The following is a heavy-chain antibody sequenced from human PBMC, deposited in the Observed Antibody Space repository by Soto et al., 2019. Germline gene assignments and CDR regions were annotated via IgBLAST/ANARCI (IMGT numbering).Heavy chain of an antibody. J-gene: IGHJ4*02. CDR1: GFTFSSYA. CDR3: ARGGSLYCSSTSCYAGSDY. V-gene: IGHV3-64*01. CDR2: ISSNGGST. Sequence: EVQLVESGGGLVQPGGSLRLSCAASGFTFSSYAMHWVRQAPGKGLEYVSAISSNGGSTYYANSVKGRFTISRDNSKNTLYLQMGSLGAEDMAVYYCARGGSLYCSSTSCYAGSDYWGQGTLVTVSS. D-gene: IGHD2-2*01.